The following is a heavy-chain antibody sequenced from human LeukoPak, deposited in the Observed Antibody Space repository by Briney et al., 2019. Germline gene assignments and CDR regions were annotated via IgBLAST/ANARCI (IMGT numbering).Heavy chain of an antibody. CDR2: IYYSGST. CDR1: GGSISSYY. D-gene: IGHD2-21*02. J-gene: IGHJ4*02. V-gene: IGHV4-59*12. CDR3: ARAGVVVTAGFDY. Sequence: PSETLSLTCTVSGGSISSYYWSWIRQPPGKGLEWIGYIYYSGSTNYSPSLKSRVTISVDTSKNQFSLKLSSVTAADTAVYYCARAGVVVTAGFDYWGQGTLVTVSS.